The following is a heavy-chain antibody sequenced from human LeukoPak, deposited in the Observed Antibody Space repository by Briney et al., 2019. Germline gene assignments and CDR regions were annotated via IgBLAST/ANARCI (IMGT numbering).Heavy chain of an antibody. D-gene: IGHD1-14*01. CDR3: ARLNKPGWFDP. CDR2: IYYNGDT. J-gene: IGHJ5*02. Sequence: PSETLSLTCSVSGDSITGYSWSWIRQTPGKGLEWIGYIYYNGDTHYNPSLNSRLSMSVDTPKKQFSLNLTSVTATDTAVYYCARLNKPGWFDPWGQGTLVTVSS. V-gene: IGHV4-59*08. CDR1: GDSITGYS.